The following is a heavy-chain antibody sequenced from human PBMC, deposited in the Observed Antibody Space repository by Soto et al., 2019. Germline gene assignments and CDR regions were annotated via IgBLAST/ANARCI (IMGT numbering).Heavy chain of an antibody. V-gene: IGHV3-33*01. J-gene: IGHJ2*01. CDR1: GFTFSSYG. CDR2: IWYDGSNK. Sequence: QVQLVESGGGVVQPGRSLRLSCAASGFTFSSYGMHWVRQAPGKGLEWVAVIWYDGSNKYYADSVKGRFTSCRDNSKNKLYLQMNSLRAEDTAVYYCARGYRSGWNEDWYFDLWGRGTLVTVSS. CDR3: ARGYRSGWNEDWYFDL. D-gene: IGHD6-19*01.